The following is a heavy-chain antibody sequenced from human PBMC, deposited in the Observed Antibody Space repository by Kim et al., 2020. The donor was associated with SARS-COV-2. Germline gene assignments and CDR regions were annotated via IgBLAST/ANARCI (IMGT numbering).Heavy chain of an antibody. Sequence: GGSLRLSCAASGFTFSSYGMSWVRQAPGKGLEWVSGISGSGGSTYYADSVKGRFTISRDNSENTLYLQMNSLRAEDTAVYYCARGHYDSGYQYFQHWGQGTLVTVSS. D-gene: IGHD3-10*01. CDR2: ISGSGGST. J-gene: IGHJ1*01. V-gene: IGHV3-23*01. CDR1: GFTFSSYG. CDR3: ARGHYDSGYQYFQH.